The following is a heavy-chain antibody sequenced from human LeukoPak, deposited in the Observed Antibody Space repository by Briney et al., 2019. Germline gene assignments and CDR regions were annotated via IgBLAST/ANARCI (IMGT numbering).Heavy chain of an antibody. J-gene: IGHJ4*02. Sequence: GASVKVSCKASGYTFTSYDINWVRQATGQGLEWMGWMNPNSGNTGYAQKFQGRVTMTRNTSISTAYMELSSLRSEDTAVYYCARGFTRSKSMITFGGVIVRWGQGTLVTVSS. CDR3: ARGFTRSKSMITFGGVIVR. CDR2: MNPNSGNT. CDR1: GYTFTSYD. V-gene: IGHV1-8*02. D-gene: IGHD3-16*02.